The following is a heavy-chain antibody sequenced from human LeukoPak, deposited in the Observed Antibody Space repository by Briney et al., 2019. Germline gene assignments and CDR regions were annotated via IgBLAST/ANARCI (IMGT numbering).Heavy chain of an antibody. CDR2: IKSKTDGGTT. V-gene: IGHV3-15*01. D-gene: IGHD3-22*01. J-gene: IGHJ4*02. CDR1: GFTFSSYA. CDR3: TTAPYYDSSGFDY. Sequence: GGTLRLSCAASGFTFSSYAMSWVRQAPGKGLEWVGRIKSKTDGGTTVYAAPVKGRFTISRDDSKNTLYLRMNSLKTEDTAVYYCTTAPYYDSSGFDYWGQGTLVTVSS.